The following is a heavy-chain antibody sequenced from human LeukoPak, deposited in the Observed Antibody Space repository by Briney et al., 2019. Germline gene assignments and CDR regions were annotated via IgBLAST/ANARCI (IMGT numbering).Heavy chain of an antibody. D-gene: IGHD3-22*01. CDR3: ARRYYDRSGYYFDY. J-gene: IGHJ4*02. V-gene: IGHV3-21*01. CDR1: GFTFSSYS. CDR2: ISGSSGTT. Sequence: GGSLRLSCAASGFTFSSYSMKWVRQTPGKGPEWVSAISGSSGTTYYADSVKGRFTISRDNAKNSLYLQMNSLRAEDTSVYYCARRYYDRSGYYFDYWGQGTLVTVSS.